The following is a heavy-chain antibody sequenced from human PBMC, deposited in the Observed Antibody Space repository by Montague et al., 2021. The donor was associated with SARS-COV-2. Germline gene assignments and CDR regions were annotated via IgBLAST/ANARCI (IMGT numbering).Heavy chain of an antibody. CDR1: GGSITYSRYY. Sequence: SETLSLTCTMSGGSITYSRYYWGWIRLPPGKGLEWIGSIYYSGTAYYNASLKSRVTMSLDMSKNQLSLRLKSTTAADTAVYFCARASFYYGSGSHYNNWFDSWGQGTVVTVSS. CDR3: ARASFYYGSGSHYNNWFDS. CDR2: IYYSGTA. V-gene: IGHV4-39*07. D-gene: IGHD3-10*01. J-gene: IGHJ5*01.